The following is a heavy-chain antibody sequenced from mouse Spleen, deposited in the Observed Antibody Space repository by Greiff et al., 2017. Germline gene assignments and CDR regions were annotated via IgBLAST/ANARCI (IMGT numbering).Heavy chain of an antibody. J-gene: IGHJ1*03. D-gene: IGHD2-3*01. CDR2: IWSGGST. V-gene: IGHV2-2*01. Sequence: QVQLKESGPGLVQPSQSLSITCTVSGFSLTSYGVHWVRQSPGKGLEWLGVIWSGGSTDYNAAFISRLSISKDNSKSQVFFKMNSLQADDTAIYYCARNWVYDGYYEGYFDVWGTGTTVTVSS. CDR3: ARNWVYDGYYEGYFDV. CDR1: GFSLTSYG.